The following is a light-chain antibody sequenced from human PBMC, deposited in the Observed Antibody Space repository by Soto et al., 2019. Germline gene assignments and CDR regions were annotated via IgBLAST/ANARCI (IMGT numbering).Light chain of an antibody. Sequence: SYELTQPPSVSVSPGQTASITCSGDKLGDKFACWYQQKPGQSPVLVIYEDYKRPSGIPERFSGSNSGNTATLTISDTQAMDEADYYGKAWDINTAVFGKGTKVTVL. CDR2: EDY. CDR3: KAWDINTAV. J-gene: IGLJ1*01. V-gene: IGLV3-1*01. CDR1: KLGDKF.